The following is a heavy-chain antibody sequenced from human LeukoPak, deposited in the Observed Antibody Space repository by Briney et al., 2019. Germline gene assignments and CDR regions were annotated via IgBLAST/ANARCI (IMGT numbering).Heavy chain of an antibody. V-gene: IGHV4-30-4*01. Sequence: SQTLSLTCTVSGGSISSGDYYWSWIRQPPGKGLEWIGYIYYSGSTYYNPSLKSRVTISVDTSKNQFSLKLSSVTAADTGVYYCAGGYYGSSGYRESGFGYYYYYGMDVWGQGTTVTVSS. J-gene: IGHJ6*02. CDR1: GGSISSGDYY. CDR2: IYYSGST. CDR3: AGGYYGSSGYRESGFGYYYYYGMDV. D-gene: IGHD3-22*01.